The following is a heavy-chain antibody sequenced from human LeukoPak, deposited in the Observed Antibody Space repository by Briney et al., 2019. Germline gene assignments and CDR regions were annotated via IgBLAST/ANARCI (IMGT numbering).Heavy chain of an antibody. CDR3: ARVGFYDSSGYRHWYLDL. D-gene: IGHD3-22*01. J-gene: IGHJ2*01. Sequence: NPSETLSLTCTVSGGSISSSGYYWGWIRQPPGKGLEWIGYIYYSGGTNYNSSLKSRVTISVDTPKNQFSLKLSSVTAADTAVYYCARVGFYDSSGYRHWYLDLWGRGTLVTVSS. CDR2: IYYSGGT. V-gene: IGHV4-61*08. CDR1: GGSISSSGYY.